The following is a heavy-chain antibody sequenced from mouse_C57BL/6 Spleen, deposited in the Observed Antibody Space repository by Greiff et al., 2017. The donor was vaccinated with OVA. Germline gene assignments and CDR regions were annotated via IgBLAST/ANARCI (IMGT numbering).Heavy chain of an antibody. V-gene: IGHV1-82*01. J-gene: IGHJ2*01. CDR1: GYAFSSSW. Sequence: QVQLQQSGPELVKPGASVKISCKASGYAFSSSWMNWVKQRPGKGLEWIGRIYPGDGDTNYNGKFKGKATLTADKSSSTAYMQLSSLTSEDSAVYFCARWGKVYYFDYWGQGTTLTVSA. CDR3: ARWGKVYYFDY. CDR2: IYPGDGDT.